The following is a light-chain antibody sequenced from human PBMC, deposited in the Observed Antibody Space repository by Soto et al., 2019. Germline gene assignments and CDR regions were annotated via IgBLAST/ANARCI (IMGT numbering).Light chain of an antibody. J-gene: IGKJ1*01. Sequence: DIQMTQSPATLSAAVGDRFTITCLASPSTSSYLSWYQQKPGKSPKLLIYAASTLQSGVPSRFSGSGSGTDFTLTIRCLQSEDFATYYCQQYNTYSRTLGQGTTGDI. V-gene: IGKV1-5*01. CDR2: AAS. CDR3: QQYNTYSRT. CDR1: PSTSSY.